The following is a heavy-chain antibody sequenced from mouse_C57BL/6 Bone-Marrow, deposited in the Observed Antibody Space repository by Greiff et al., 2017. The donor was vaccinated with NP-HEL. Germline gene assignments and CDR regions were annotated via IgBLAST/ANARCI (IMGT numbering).Heavy chain of an antibody. CDR2: IYPGSGST. J-gene: IGHJ2*01. CDR3: ARCYDGYNGY. D-gene: IGHD2-3*01. Sequence: VQLQQPGAELVKPGASVKMSCKASGYTFTSYWITWVKQRPGQVLEWIGDIYPGSGSTNYNEKFKSKATLTVDTSSSTAYMQLSSLTSANSAVYYCARCYDGYNGYWGQGTTLTVCS. V-gene: IGHV1-55*01. CDR1: GYTFTSYW.